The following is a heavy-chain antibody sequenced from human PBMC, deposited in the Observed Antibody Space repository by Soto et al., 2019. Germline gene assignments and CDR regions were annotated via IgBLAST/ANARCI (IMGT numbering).Heavy chain of an antibody. J-gene: IGHJ4*02. CDR2: ISSSGSTI. Sequence: QVQLVESGGGLVQPGGSLRLSCAASGFTFRDYYMSWIRQAPGKGLEWMSYISSSGSTIYYADSVKGRYTISRDNAKNSLYLQMHSLRAEDTAVYYCARRDCEDYTKIDYWGPGTLFTVSS. D-gene: IGHD4-4*01. CDR3: ARRDCEDYTKIDY. V-gene: IGHV3-11*01. CDR1: GFTFRDYY.